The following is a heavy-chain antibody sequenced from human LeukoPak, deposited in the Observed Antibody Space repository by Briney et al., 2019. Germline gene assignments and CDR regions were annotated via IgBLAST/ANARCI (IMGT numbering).Heavy chain of an antibody. CDR1: GASVSGGAS. CDR3: ARDPDSSNEWGPFDP. V-gene: IGHV6-1*01. Sequence: SQTLSLTCAISGASVSGGASWNWIRQSPSRGLEWLGRTYYRSKWYSEYATSVKSRISINADTSENQFSLQLNSVIPEDTAVYYCARDPDSSNEWGPFDPWGQGTLVTVSS. J-gene: IGHJ5*02. CDR2: TYYRSKWYS. D-gene: IGHD1-1*01.